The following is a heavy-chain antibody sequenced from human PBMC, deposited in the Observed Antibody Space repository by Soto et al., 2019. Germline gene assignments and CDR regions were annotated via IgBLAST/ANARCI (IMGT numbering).Heavy chain of an antibody. D-gene: IGHD3-16*01. Sequence: SETLSLTCAVYGGSFSGYYWSWIRQPPGKGLGWIGEINHSGSTNYNPSLQGRVTMTTDTSTSTAYMELRSLRSDDTAVYYCARVCRPQDYDYIWSCSPDDAFDIWGQGTMVTVSS. J-gene: IGHJ3*02. CDR1: GGSFSGYY. CDR3: ARVCRPQDYDYIWSCSPDDAFDI. CDR2: INHSGST. V-gene: IGHV4-34*10.